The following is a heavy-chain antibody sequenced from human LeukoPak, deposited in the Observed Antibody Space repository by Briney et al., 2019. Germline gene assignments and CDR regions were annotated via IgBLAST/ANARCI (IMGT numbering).Heavy chain of an antibody. D-gene: IGHD6-13*01. CDR1: GFTFSSYW. CDR3: AKDRDEYSSSRYDY. V-gene: IGHV3-23*01. CDR2: ISGSGGST. J-gene: IGHJ4*02. Sequence: QPGGSLRLSCAASGFTFSSYWMSWVRQAPGKGLEWVSAISGSGGSTYYADSVKGRFTISRDNSKNTLYLQMNSLRAEDTAVYYCAKDRDEYSSSRYDYWGQGTLVTVSS.